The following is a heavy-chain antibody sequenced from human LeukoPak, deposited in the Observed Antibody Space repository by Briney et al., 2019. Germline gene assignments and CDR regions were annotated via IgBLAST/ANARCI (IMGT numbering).Heavy chain of an antibody. V-gene: IGHV4-59*01. CDR2: IYCSGST. Sequence: SETLSLTCTVSGGSISNYYWSWIRQPPGKGLEWLGYIYCSGSTNYNPSLKSRVTISVDTSKKQISLKLSSVTAADTAVYYCARKRSYCGGDCPNFDYWGQGTLVTVSS. D-gene: IGHD2-21*02. CDR1: GGSISNYY. J-gene: IGHJ4*02. CDR3: ARKRSYCGGDCPNFDY.